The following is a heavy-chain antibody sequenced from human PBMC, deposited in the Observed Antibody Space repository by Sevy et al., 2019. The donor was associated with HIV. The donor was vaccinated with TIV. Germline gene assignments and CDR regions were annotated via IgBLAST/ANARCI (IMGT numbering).Heavy chain of an antibody. Sequence: SETLSLTCTVSGGSISSYYWSWIRQPPGKGLEWIGYIYYSGSTNYNPSLKSRVTISVDTSKNQFSLKLSSVTAADTAVYYCARDYDFWSGSHYYYYGMDVWGQGTTVTVSS. CDR1: GGSISSYY. V-gene: IGHV4-59*01. CDR3: ARDYDFWSGSHYYYYGMDV. D-gene: IGHD3-3*01. J-gene: IGHJ6*02. CDR2: IYYSGST.